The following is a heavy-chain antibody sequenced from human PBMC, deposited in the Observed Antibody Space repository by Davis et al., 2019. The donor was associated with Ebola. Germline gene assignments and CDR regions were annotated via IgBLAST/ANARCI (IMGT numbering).Heavy chain of an antibody. Sequence: GESLKISCAASGFAFSSYSMNWVRQAPGKGLEWISYISGTSITIYYGDSVKGRFTISRDNVKNSLYLQMNSLRDEDTAVYYCARGFDYWGQGALVTVSS. CDR1: GFAFSSYS. J-gene: IGHJ4*02. CDR3: ARGFDY. V-gene: IGHV3-48*02. CDR2: ISGTSITI.